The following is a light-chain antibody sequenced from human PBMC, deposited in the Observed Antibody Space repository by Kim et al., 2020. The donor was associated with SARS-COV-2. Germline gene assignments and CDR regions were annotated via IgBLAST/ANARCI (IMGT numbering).Light chain of an antibody. Sequence: DIVMTQSPDSMAMSLGERATINCKSSQNILNRPNNKNYLAWYQQKPGQPPKLLIYWASTRESGVPDRFSGSGSGTDFTLTISSLQAEDVAVYDCQQYYHSPWTFGQGTKVDIK. CDR1: QNILNRPNNKNY. CDR2: WAS. CDR3: QQYYHSPWT. J-gene: IGKJ1*01. V-gene: IGKV4-1*01.